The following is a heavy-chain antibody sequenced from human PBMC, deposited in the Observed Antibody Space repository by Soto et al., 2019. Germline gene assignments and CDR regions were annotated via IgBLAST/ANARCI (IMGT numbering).Heavy chain of an antibody. D-gene: IGHD5-12*01. CDR2: IRGKAYRGTT. V-gene: IGHV3-49*03. J-gene: IGHJ6*02. CDR1: GFTFDVYS. CDR3: TRDVRGSAYGLNDHGMDV. Sequence: EVQLVESGGGLVAPGRSLRLSCTASGFTFDVYSMSWFRQAPGKGLEWIGFIRGKAYRGTTEYAASVKGRLSISRDDSKSIAYLQMNSLKTEDTAVYYCTRDVRGSAYGLNDHGMDVWGQGTTVTVSS.